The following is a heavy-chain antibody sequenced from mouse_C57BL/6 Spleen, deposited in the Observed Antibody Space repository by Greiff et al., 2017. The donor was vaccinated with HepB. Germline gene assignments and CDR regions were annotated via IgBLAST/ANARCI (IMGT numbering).Heavy chain of an antibody. V-gene: IGHV1-82*01. Sequence: QVQLQQSGPELVKPGASVKISCKASGYAFSSSWMNWVKQRPGKGLEWIGRIYPGDGDTNYNGKFKGKATLTADKSSSTAYMQLSSLTSEDSAVYFCARPLSYYAMDYWGQGTSVTVSS. CDR3: ARPLSYYAMDY. D-gene: IGHD1-1*02. CDR2: IYPGDGDT. J-gene: IGHJ4*01. CDR1: GYAFSSSW.